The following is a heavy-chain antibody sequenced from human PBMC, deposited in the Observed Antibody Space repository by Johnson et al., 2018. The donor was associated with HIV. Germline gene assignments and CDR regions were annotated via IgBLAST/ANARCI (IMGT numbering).Heavy chain of an antibody. D-gene: IGHD2-8*01. V-gene: IGHV3-23*04. J-gene: IGHJ3*02. CDR2: VSGSSGSGGST. CDR3: AKGPPRGYARAFDI. CDR1: RFTFSSYW. Sequence: VQLVESGGGLVQPGGSLRLSCAASRFTFSSYWMSWVRQAPGKGLEWISAVSGSSGSGGSTYYADSVKGRFTISRDNSKNTLYLQMNSLRAEDTAVYYCAKGPPRGYARAFDIWGQGTMVTVSS.